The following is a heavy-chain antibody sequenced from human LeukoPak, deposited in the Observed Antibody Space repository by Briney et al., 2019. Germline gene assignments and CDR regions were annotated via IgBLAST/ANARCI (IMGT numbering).Heavy chain of an antibody. Sequence: GGSLRLSCAASGFTFSSYWMSWVRQAPGKGLEWVAFIRYDGSNKYYADSVKGRFTISRDNSKNTLYLQMNSLRAEDTAVYYCAKVSYGSGSYYDDFDYWGQGTLVTVSS. CDR3: AKVSYGSGSYYDDFDY. CDR1: GFTFSSYW. V-gene: IGHV3-30*02. D-gene: IGHD3-10*01. J-gene: IGHJ4*02. CDR2: IRYDGSNK.